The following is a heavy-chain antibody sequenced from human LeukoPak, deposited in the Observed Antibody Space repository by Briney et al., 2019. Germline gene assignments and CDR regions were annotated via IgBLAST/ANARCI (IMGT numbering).Heavy chain of an antibody. CDR3: ARYSYGYALDY. D-gene: IGHD5-18*01. V-gene: IGHV3-21*01. Sequence: GGSLRLSCAASLCTFSSYSMNWVRQAPGKGLEWVSSISSSSSYIYYADSVKGRFTISRDNAKNSLYLQMNSLRAEDTAVYYCARYSYGYALDYWGQGTLVTVSS. J-gene: IGHJ4*02. CDR1: LCTFSSYS. CDR2: ISSSSSYI.